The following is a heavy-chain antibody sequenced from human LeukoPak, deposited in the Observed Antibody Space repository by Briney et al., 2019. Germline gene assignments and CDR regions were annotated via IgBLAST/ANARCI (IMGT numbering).Heavy chain of an antibody. Sequence: SETLSLTCTVSGGSISSSSYYWGWIRQPPGKGLEWIGSIYYSGSTYYNPSLKSRVTISVDTSENQFSLKLSSVTAADTAVYYCASHLLQDSSGYPPYYFDYWGQGTLVTVSS. J-gene: IGHJ4*02. CDR2: IYYSGST. D-gene: IGHD3-22*01. V-gene: IGHV4-39*01. CDR1: GGSISSSSYY. CDR3: ASHLLQDSSGYPPYYFDY.